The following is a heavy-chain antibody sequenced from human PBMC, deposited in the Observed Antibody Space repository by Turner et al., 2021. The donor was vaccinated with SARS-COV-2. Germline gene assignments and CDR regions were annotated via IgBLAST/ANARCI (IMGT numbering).Heavy chain of an antibody. CDR1: GGSISSYY. D-gene: IGHD6-19*01. Sequence: QVQLQQSGPGLVKPSETLSPTCTVPGGSISSYYWSWIRQSPGKGLEWIGYIFDSGSTKYNPALEGRVTISVDTSKNQFTLKLGSMTTADTAVYFCARDRFRDSVAGTKRNYKYGMDVWGQGTTVTVSS. J-gene: IGHJ6*02. CDR3: ARDRFRDSVAGTKRNYKYGMDV. V-gene: IGHV4-59*01. CDR2: IFDSGST.